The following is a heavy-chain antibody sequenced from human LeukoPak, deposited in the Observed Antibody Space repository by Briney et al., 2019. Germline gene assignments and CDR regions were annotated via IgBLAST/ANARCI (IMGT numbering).Heavy chain of an antibody. CDR2: IYSGGST. V-gene: IGHV3-53*04. Sequence: GGSLRLSCAASGFTVSSNYMSWVRQAPGKGLVWVSVIYSGGSTYYADSVKGRFTISRHNSKNTLYLQMNSLRAEDTAVYYCARDIWPYAFDIWGQGTMVTVSS. J-gene: IGHJ3*02. CDR3: ARDIWPYAFDI. CDR1: GFTVSSNY.